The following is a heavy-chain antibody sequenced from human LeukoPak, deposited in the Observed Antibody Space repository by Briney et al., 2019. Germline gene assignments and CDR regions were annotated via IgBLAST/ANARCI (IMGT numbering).Heavy chain of an antibody. D-gene: IGHD2-15*01. Sequence: GEPLKISCKGSGYSFTSYWIGWVRQMPGKGLEWMGIIYPGDSDTRYSPSFQGQVTISADKSISTAYLQWSSLKASDTAMYYCARPARSGGSPRTAFDIWGQGTMVTVSS. J-gene: IGHJ3*02. CDR3: ARPARSGGSPRTAFDI. CDR1: GYSFTSYW. CDR2: IYPGDSDT. V-gene: IGHV5-51*01.